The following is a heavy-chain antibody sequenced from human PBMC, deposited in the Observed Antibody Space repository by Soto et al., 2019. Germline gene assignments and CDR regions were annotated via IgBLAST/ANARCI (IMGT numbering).Heavy chain of an antibody. Sequence: ASVKVSCKASGYTFTSYGISWVRQAPGQGLEWMGWISAYNGNTNYAQKLQGRVTMTTDTSTSTAYMELRSLRSDDTAVYYCAREDCSSTSCYYYYYGMDVWGQGTTVTVSS. J-gene: IGHJ6*02. V-gene: IGHV1-18*01. CDR3: AREDCSSTSCYYYYYGMDV. D-gene: IGHD2-2*01. CDR1: GYTFTSYG. CDR2: ISAYNGNT.